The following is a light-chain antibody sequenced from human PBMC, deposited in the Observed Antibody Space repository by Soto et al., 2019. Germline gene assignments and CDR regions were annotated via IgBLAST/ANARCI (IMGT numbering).Light chain of an antibody. CDR2: DTS. CDR1: QGIGDT. CDR3: QRYNNWPLT. Sequence: EVVMRQSPATLSVSPGDGATLSCRASQGIGDTLAWYQHKPGQTPRLLIYDTSTRATGVPARFSGSRSGTEFTLTTNSMQSEDFAVYYCQRYNNWPLTFGGGTKVDIK. J-gene: IGKJ4*01. V-gene: IGKV3-15*01.